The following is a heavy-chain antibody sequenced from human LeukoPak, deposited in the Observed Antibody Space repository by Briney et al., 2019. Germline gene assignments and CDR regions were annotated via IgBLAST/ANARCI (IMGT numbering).Heavy chain of an antibody. CDR2: IFHSGST. Sequence: SETLSLTCAVSSGSIFSSNWWSWVRPPPGKGLEWIGQIFHSGSTIYSPSLKSRVTISEDKSKNQFSLRLTSVTAADTAVYYCARSPTKRVPEDYWGQGTLVTVSS. CDR3: ARSPTKRVPEDY. D-gene: IGHD2-2*01. J-gene: IGHJ4*02. V-gene: IGHV4-4*02. CDR1: SGSIFSSNW.